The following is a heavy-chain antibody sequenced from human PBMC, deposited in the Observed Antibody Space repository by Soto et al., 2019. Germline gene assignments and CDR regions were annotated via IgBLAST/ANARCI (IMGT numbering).Heavy chain of an antibody. V-gene: IGHV3-9*01. J-gene: IGHJ4*02. Sequence: EVQLVESGGGLVQPGTSLRLSCAASGFIFDDYAMNWVRQAPGKGLEWVSGINWNSGTMVYVDSVKGRFTISRDNAKNYLYLQMNSLRPEATAFYFRAKGTEYGVVLMSTFDYWGQGTLVTVSS. CDR2: INWNSGTM. D-gene: IGHD3-3*01. CDR3: AKGTEYGVVLMSTFDY. CDR1: GFIFDDYA.